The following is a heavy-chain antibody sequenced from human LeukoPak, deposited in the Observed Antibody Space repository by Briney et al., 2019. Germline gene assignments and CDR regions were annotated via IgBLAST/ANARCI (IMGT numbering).Heavy chain of an antibody. V-gene: IGHV4-4*07. J-gene: IGHJ4*02. D-gene: IGHD6-19*01. Sequence: SETLSLTCTVSGDSMNNYYWTWMRQPAGKGLEWIGRIYISGNTMYNPSRQSRVTMSLDTSKNHFSLKLRSVTAADTAVYYCARVGYSSGWYFFDSWGQGTLVTVSS. CDR1: GDSMNNYY. CDR3: ARVGYSSGWYFFDS. CDR2: IYISGNT.